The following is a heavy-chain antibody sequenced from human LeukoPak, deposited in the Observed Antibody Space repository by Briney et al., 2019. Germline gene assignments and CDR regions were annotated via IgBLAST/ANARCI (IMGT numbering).Heavy chain of an antibody. CDR2: INPSSGAT. Sequence: GASVRVSCKASGYTFTGYNIYWVRQAPGQGLEWMAWINPSSGATLYAQKFRGRVTTTRDTSISTAYMELSRLRSDDTAVYYCAREPAAAAGFDPWGQGTLVTVSS. J-gene: IGHJ5*02. CDR1: GYTFTGYN. V-gene: IGHV1-2*02. CDR3: AREPAAAAGFDP. D-gene: IGHD6-13*01.